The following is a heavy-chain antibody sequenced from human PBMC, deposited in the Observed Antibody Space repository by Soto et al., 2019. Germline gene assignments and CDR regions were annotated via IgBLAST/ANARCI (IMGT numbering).Heavy chain of an antibody. V-gene: IGHV4-39*01. J-gene: IGHJ2*01. CDR3: ARRMDGDYGGWYFDL. CDR1: GGSISSSSYY. Sequence: QLQLQESGPGLVKPSETLSLTCTVSGGSISSSSYYWGWIRQPPGKGLEWIGSIYYSGGTYYNPSLKSRVTISVDTSKNQFSLTLSSVTAADTAVYYCARRMDGDYGGWYFDLWGRGTLVTVSS. CDR2: IYYSGGT. D-gene: IGHD4-17*01.